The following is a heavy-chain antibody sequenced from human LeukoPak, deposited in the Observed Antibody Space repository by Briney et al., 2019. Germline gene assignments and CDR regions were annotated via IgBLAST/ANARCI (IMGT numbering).Heavy chain of an antibody. V-gene: IGHV4-59*11. CDR3: ARGAYGSSSWYYYYYMDV. Sequence: SETLSLTCTVSGGSISSHYWSWIRQPPGKGLEWIGYIYYSGSTNYNPSLKSRVTISVDTSKNQFSLKLSSVTAADTAVYYCARGAYGSSSWYYYYYMDVWGKGTTVTVSS. J-gene: IGHJ6*03. D-gene: IGHD6-13*01. CDR1: GGSISSHY. CDR2: IYYSGST.